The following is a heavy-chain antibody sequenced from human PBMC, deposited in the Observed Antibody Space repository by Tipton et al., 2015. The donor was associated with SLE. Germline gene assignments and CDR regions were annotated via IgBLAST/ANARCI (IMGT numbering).Heavy chain of an antibody. CDR1: GGSISSYY. D-gene: IGHD3/OR15-3a*01. CDR3: ARGTGPDAFDI. Sequence: PGLVKPSETLSLTCTVSGGSISSYYWSWIRQPPGKGLEWIGYIYYSGSTNCNPSLKSRVTISVDTSKNQFSLKLSSVTAADTAVYYCARGTGPDAFDIWGQGTMVTVSS. CDR2: IYYSGST. J-gene: IGHJ3*02. V-gene: IGHV4-59*01.